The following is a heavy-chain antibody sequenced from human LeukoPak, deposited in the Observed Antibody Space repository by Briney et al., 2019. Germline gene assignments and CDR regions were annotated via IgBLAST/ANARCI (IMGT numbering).Heavy chain of an antibody. V-gene: IGHV1-2*02. CDR2: INPNSGGT. CDR3: ARDYNVDIVAPNYYFDY. D-gene: IGHD5-12*01. CDR1: GYTFTGYY. Sequence: ASVKVSCEASGYTFTGYYMHWVRQAPGQGLEWMGWINPNSGGTNYAQKFQGRVTMTRDTSISTAYMELSRLRSDDTAVYYCARDYNVDIVAPNYYFDYWGQGTLVTVSS. J-gene: IGHJ4*02.